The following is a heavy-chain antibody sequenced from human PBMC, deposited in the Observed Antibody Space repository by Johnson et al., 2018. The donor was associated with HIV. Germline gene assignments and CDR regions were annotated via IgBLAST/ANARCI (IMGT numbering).Heavy chain of an antibody. CDR2: IGIDGTNK. V-gene: IGHV3-30*04. CDR3: ARDAGAPANDAFDI. D-gene: IGHD1-26*01. Sequence: QLLLVESGGGVVQPGRSLRLSCAASGFIFSSYAIHWVRQAPGKGLQWVAVIGIDGTNKYYADSLKGRFTISSDNSKNTLYLQMTSLRPADTALYFCARDAGAPANDAFDIWGQGTMVTISS. J-gene: IGHJ3*02. CDR1: GFIFSSYA.